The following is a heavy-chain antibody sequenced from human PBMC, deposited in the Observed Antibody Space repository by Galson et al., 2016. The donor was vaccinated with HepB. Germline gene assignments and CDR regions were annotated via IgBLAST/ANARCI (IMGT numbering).Heavy chain of an antibody. V-gene: IGHV1-46*01. CDR3: ARPSHLSDSAFDI. J-gene: IGHJ3*02. CDR2: INPSSGGT. CDR1: GYIFT. D-gene: IGHD2/OR15-2a*01. Sequence: SVKVSCKASGYIFTMHWVRQAPGQGLEWMGIINPSSGGTNYAQRFQGRVTMTPDTSTNIVYMELNSLKSEDMAVYYCARPSHLSDSAFDIWGQGTMVTVSS.